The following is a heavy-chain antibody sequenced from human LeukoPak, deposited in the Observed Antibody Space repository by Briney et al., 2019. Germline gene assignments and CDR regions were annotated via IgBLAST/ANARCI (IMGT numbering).Heavy chain of an antibody. CDR2: INSDGSST. Sequence: GGSLRLSCAASGFTFSSYWMHWVRHAPGKGLVWVSRINSDGSSTSYADSVKGRFTISRDNAKNTLYLQMNSLRAEDTAVYYCARDPTYYYDSSGYRPDYWGQGTLVTVSS. J-gene: IGHJ4*02. V-gene: IGHV3-74*01. D-gene: IGHD3-22*01. CDR3: ARDPTYYYDSSGYRPDY. CDR1: GFTFSSYW.